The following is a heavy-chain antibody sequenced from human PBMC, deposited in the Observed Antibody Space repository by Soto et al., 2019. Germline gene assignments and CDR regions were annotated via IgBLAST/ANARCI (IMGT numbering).Heavy chain of an antibody. V-gene: IGHV3-74*01. J-gene: IGHJ6*03. CDR2: IKFDGITT. CDR3: ARGGLWAYSLDE. Sequence: EVQLVESGGGLVQPGGSLRLSCTASGFTFTTYWMHWVRQAPGKGLVWVSRIKFDGITTNYADSVKGRFTISRDNAKNTVYLQMNSLGAEDTAVYYCARGGLWAYSLDEWGKGTTVTVSS. CDR1: GFTFTTYW. D-gene: IGHD3-16*01.